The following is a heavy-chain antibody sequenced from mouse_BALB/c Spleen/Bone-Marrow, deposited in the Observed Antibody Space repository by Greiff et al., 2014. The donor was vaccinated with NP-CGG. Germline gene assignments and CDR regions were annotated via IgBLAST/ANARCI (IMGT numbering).Heavy chain of an antibody. CDR1: GYAFSSYW. V-gene: IGHV1-80*01. CDR3: ARGVPMDY. J-gene: IGHJ4*01. Sequence: QVRLKESGAELVRPGSSVKISCKASGYAFSSYWMNWVKQRPGQGLEWIGQIYPGDGDTNYNGKFKGKATLTADKSSSTAYMQLSSLTSEDSAVYFCARGVPMDYWGQGTSVTVSS. CDR2: IYPGDGDT.